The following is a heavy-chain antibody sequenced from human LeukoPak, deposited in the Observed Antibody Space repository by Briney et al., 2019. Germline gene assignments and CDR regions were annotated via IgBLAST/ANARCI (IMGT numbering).Heavy chain of an antibody. CDR2: IYYSGSI. D-gene: IGHD2-2*01. CDR1: GGSISSSNYY. Sequence: SETLSLTCTVSGGSISSSNYYWGWIRPPPGKWLEWIGSIYYSGSIYYNPSLKSRVTISVDTSKNQFSLKLSSVTAADTAVYYCARLGYCSSASCYEGYYYYYMDVWGKGTTVTVSS. V-gene: IGHV4-39*01. CDR3: ARLGYCSSASCYEGYYYYYMDV. J-gene: IGHJ6*03.